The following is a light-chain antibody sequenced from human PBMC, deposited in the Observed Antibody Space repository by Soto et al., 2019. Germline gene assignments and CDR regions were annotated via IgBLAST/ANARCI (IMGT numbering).Light chain of an antibody. V-gene: IGLV2-14*01. J-gene: IGLJ1*01. CDR2: EVS. Sequence: SVLTQPASVSGSPGQSITISCTGTSSDVGDYNYVSWYQQHPGKAPKLIIFEVSYRPSGISNRFSASKSGDTASLTISGLQADDEADYYCCSYTDSRTHIFGSGTKV. CDR1: SSDVGDYNY. CDR3: CSYTDSRTHI.